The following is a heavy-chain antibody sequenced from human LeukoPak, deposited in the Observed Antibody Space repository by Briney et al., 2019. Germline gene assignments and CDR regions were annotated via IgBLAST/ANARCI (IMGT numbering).Heavy chain of an antibody. Sequence: SVKVSFKASGGTFSSYAISWVRQAPGQGLEWMGGIIPIFGTANYAQKFQGRVTITADESTSTAYMELSSLRSEDTAVYHCAHQQLGSSEFDYWGQGTLVTVSS. V-gene: IGHV1-69*13. J-gene: IGHJ4*02. CDR2: IIPIFGTA. D-gene: IGHD6-13*01. CDR3: AHQQLGSSEFDY. CDR1: GGTFSSYA.